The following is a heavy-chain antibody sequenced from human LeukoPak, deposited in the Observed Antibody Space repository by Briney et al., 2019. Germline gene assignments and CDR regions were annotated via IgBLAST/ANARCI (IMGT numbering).Heavy chain of an antibody. CDR3: ARVGYTSSWGERFYFDY. D-gene: IGHD6-13*01. J-gene: IGHJ4*02. CDR1: GFAFSNNY. Sequence: GGSLRLSCATSGFAFSNNYMSWVRQAPGKGLECVSVIDSAGSTYYAASVKGRFTISRDISKNALFLLMNSLTAEDTAVYYCARVGYTSSWGERFYFDYWGLGTVVTVSS. CDR2: IDSAGST. V-gene: IGHV3-66*01.